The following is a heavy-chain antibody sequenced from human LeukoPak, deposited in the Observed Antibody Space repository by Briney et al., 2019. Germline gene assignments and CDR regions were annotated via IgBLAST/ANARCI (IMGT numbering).Heavy chain of an antibody. V-gene: IGHV4-61*01. CDR3: ATHTGDSRFDS. Sequence: SETLSLTCTVSGASVSSDNFYWPWIRQPPGKGLEWVGYIYYSGSTKYNPSLKNRVAMSVDTSRNQFSLKLSSVIAADTAVYYCATHTGDSRFDSWGQGTLVTVSS. CDR2: IYYSGST. J-gene: IGHJ4*02. CDR1: GASVSSDNFY. D-gene: IGHD4-17*01.